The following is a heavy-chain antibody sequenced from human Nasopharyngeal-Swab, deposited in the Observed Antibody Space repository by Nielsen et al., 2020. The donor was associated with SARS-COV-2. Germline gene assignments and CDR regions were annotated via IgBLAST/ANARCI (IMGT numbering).Heavy chain of an antibody. CDR1: GFRDYS. J-gene: IGHJ4*02. CDR3: AKDRGIVVVIGFDY. D-gene: IGHD3-22*01. Sequence: GESLKISCVDSGFRDYSMNWVRQAPGKGLEWVSSISSSSSGIYYADSVKGRFTISRDNSKNTLYLQMNSLRAEDTAVYYCAKDRGIVVVIGFDYWGQGTLVTVSS. CDR2: ISSSSSGI. V-gene: IGHV3-21*04.